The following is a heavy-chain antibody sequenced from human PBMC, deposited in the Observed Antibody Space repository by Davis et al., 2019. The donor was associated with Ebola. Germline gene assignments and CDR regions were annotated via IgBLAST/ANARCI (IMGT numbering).Heavy chain of an antibody. J-gene: IGHJ4*02. D-gene: IGHD2/OR15-2a*01. CDR1: GFSFSGYT. V-gene: IGHV3-53*05. CDR2: IYSGGST. Sequence: GESLKISCAASGFSFSGYTMNWVRQAPGKGLEWVSVIYSGGSTYYADSVKGRFTISRDNSKNTLYLQMSSLSSEDTAMYYCGRGNIFSLDFWGQGTLVTVSS. CDR3: GRGNIFSLDF.